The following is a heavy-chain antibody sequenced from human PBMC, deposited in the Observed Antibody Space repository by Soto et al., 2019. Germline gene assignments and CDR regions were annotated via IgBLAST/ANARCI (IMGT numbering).Heavy chain of an antibody. Sequence: QLQLQESGPGLVKPSETLSLTCTVSGGSISSSSYYWGWIRQPPGKGLEWIGSIYYSGSTYYNPSLKSRVTLSVDTSKNQFALKLSSVTAADTAVYYCARSFQLETWYYDILTGPTYYFDYWGQGTLVTVSS. J-gene: IGHJ4*02. V-gene: IGHV4-39*01. CDR1: GGSISSSSYY. CDR3: ARSFQLETWYYDILTGPTYYFDY. CDR2: IYYSGST. D-gene: IGHD3-9*01.